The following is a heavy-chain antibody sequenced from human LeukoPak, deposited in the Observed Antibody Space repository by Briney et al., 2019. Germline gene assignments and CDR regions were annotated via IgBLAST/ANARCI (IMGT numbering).Heavy chain of an antibody. V-gene: IGHV1-69*01. Sequence: GGSLRLSCAASGGTFSSYAISWVRQAPGQGLEWMGGIIPIFGTTNYAQKFQGRVSITADESTSTAYMELSSLRSEDTAVYYCARGMVRGVIITSEMYFDYWGQGTLVTVSS. CDR2: IIPIFGTT. J-gene: IGHJ4*02. D-gene: IGHD3-10*01. CDR1: GGTFSSYA. CDR3: ARGMVRGVIITSEMYFDY.